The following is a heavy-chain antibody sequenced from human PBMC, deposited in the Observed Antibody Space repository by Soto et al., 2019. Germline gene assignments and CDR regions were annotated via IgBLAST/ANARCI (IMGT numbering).Heavy chain of an antibody. J-gene: IGHJ4*02. CDR1: GFTFSSYG. Sequence: GGSLRLSCAASGFTFSSYGMHWVRQAPGKGLEWVAVISYDGSNKYYADSVKGRFTISRDNSKNTLYLQMNSLRAEDTAVYYCAKGYYDSSGYYDYWGQGTLVTVSS. V-gene: IGHV3-30*18. CDR2: ISYDGSNK. CDR3: AKGYYDSSGYYDY. D-gene: IGHD3-22*01.